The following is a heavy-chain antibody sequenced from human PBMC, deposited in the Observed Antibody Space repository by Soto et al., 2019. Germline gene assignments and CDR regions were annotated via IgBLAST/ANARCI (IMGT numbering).Heavy chain of an antibody. CDR3: ARANAIAAAGYPAGDYYYGMDV. Sequence: ASVKVSCKASGYTFTSYYMHWVRQAPGQGLEWMGIINPSGGSTSYAQKFQGRVTMTRDTSTSTVYMELSSLRSEDTAVYYCARANAIAAAGYPAGDYYYGMDVWGQGTTVTVSS. V-gene: IGHV1-46*01. CDR1: GYTFTSYY. D-gene: IGHD6-13*01. J-gene: IGHJ6*02. CDR2: INPSGGST.